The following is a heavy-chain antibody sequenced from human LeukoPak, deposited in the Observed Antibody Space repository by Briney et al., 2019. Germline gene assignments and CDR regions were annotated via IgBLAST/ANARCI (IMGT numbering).Heavy chain of an antibody. CDR1: GYTFTGYY. V-gene: IGHV1-2*02. J-gene: IGHJ5*02. Sequence: ASVKVSCKASGYTFTGYYMHWVRQAPGQRLEWMGWINPNSGGTNYAQKFQGRVTMTRDTSISTAYMELSRLRSDDTAVYCCAGDRGMAAAEMGFDPWGQGTLVTVSS. D-gene: IGHD6-13*01. CDR2: INPNSGGT. CDR3: AGDRGMAAAEMGFDP.